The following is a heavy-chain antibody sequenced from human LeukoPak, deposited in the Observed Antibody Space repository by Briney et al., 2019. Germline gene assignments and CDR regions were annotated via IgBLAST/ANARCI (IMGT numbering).Heavy chain of an antibody. CDR1: GFTFNTYD. Sequence: GGSLRLSCAASGFTFNTYDMNWVRQAPGKGLEWVSSISSSGSYIYQPDSVKGRLTISGDNAKNSLYLQMNSLRAEDTAVYYCARESSESFDYWGQGTLVTVSS. CDR2: ISSSGSYI. J-gene: IGHJ4*02. V-gene: IGHV3-21*01. CDR3: ARESSESFDY.